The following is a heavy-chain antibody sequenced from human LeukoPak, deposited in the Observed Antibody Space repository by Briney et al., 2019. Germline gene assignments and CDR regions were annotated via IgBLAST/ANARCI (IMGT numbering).Heavy chain of an antibody. D-gene: IGHD3-22*01. V-gene: IGHV1-46*01. CDR3: ARDPYYDSSGYYPPYYFDY. Sequence: GASVKVSCKASGYTFTSYYMHWVRQAPGQGLEWMGIINPSGGSTSYAQKFQGRVTMTRDTSTSTVYMELSSLRSEDTAVYYCARDPYYDSSGYYPPYYFDYWGQGTLVTVSS. J-gene: IGHJ4*02. CDR1: GYTFTSYY. CDR2: INPSGGST.